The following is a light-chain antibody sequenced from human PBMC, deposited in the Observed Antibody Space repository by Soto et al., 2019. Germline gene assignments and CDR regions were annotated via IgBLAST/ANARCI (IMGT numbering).Light chain of an antibody. CDR1: QSISRY. J-gene: IGKJ5*01. Sequence: DIQMTQSPSSLSASVGDRVTITCRASQSISRYLNCYQQKPGKAPNLLIYVASSLQSEVPSRFSGSGSGTDFTLNITSLQPEDFATDYCQQSYGTPITFGQGTRLEIK. CDR3: QQSYGTPIT. V-gene: IGKV1-39*01. CDR2: VAS.